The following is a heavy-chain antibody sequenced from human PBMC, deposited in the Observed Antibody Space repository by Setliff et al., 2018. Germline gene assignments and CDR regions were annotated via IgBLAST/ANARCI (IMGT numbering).Heavy chain of an antibody. D-gene: IGHD1-26*01. CDR2: INHSGST. Sequence: TLSLTCAVYGGSFSGYYWSWIRQPPGKGLEWIGEINHSGSTNYNPSLKSRVTISVDTSKNQFSLKLSSVTAADTAVYYCARGEGGSYLGAYYYYYMDVWGKGTTVTVSS. CDR3: ARGEGGSYLGAYYYYYMDV. J-gene: IGHJ6*03. V-gene: IGHV4-34*01. CDR1: GGSFSGYY.